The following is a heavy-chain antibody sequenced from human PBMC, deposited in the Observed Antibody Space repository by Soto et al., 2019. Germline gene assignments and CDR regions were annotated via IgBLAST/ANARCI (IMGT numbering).Heavy chain of an antibody. D-gene: IGHD6-6*01. CDR3: ARGLGSFFTFDL. J-gene: IGHJ4*02. CDR1: GFTFDDYA. Sequence: GGSLRLSCVASGFTFDDYAVHWVRQGPGKGLEWVSGISGDSGTIGYGDSVKGRFTISRDNAKNSLLLRLNSLRTEDTAVYYCARGLGSFFTFDLWGLGTLVTVPQ. V-gene: IGHV3-9*01. CDR2: ISGDSGTI.